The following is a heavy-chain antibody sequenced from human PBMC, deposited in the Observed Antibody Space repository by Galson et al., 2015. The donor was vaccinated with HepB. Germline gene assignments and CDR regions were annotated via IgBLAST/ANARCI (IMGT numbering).Heavy chain of an antibody. CDR3: ARIDYYYDSSGYYYRVFDY. J-gene: IGHJ4*02. Sequence: PALVKPTQTLTLTCTFSGFSLSTSGMCVSWIRQPPGKALEWLALIDWDDDKYYSTSLKTRLTISKDTSKNQVVLTMTNMDPVDTATYYCARIDYYYDSSGYYYRVFDYWGQGTLVTVSS. D-gene: IGHD3-22*01. V-gene: IGHV2-70*01. CDR2: IDWDDDK. CDR1: GFSLSTSGMC.